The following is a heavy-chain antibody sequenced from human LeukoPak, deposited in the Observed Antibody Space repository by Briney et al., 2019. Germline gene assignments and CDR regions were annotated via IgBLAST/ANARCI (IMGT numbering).Heavy chain of an antibody. D-gene: IGHD3-10*01. CDR1: GYTFTSYA. CDR3: ARGGVWFGELLSFYHPYYMDV. CDR2: ISAYNCDT. V-gene: IGHV1-18*01. J-gene: IGHJ6*03. Sequence: ASVKVSCKASGYTFTSYAITWVRQAPGQGLEWMGWISAYNCDTNYAQKVQGRVTMTTDTSTSIAYMELRSLRSDDTAVYYCARGGVWFGELLSFYHPYYMDVWGKGTTVTVSS.